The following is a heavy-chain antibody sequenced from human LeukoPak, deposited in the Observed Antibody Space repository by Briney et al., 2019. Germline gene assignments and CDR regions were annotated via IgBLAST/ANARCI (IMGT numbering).Heavy chain of an antibody. Sequence: GASVKVSCKASGYTFTGYYMHWVRQAPGQGLEWMGWINPNSGGTNYAQKFQGRVTMTRDTSISTAYMELSRLRSDDTAVYYCARVRGIAAAGIWFDPWGQGTLVTVSS. J-gene: IGHJ5*02. CDR2: INPNSGGT. V-gene: IGHV1-2*02. CDR1: GYTFTGYY. D-gene: IGHD6-13*01. CDR3: ARVRGIAAAGIWFDP.